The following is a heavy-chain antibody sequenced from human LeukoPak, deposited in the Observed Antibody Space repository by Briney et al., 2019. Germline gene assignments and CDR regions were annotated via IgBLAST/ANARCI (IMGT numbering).Heavy chain of an antibody. V-gene: IGHV4-59*12. CDR3: ARSREWLFPDY. J-gene: IGHJ4*02. Sequence: SETLSLTCTVSGGSISSYYWSWIRQPPGKGLEWIGYINYSGSTNYNPSLKSRVTMSVDTSKNQFSLKLSSVTAADTAVYYCARSREWLFPDYRGQGTLVTVSS. D-gene: IGHD3-3*01. CDR1: GGSISSYY. CDR2: INYSGST.